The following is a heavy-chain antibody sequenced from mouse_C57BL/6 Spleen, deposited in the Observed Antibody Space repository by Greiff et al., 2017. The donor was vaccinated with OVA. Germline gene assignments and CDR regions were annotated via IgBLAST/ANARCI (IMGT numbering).Heavy chain of an antibody. V-gene: IGHV1-26*01. Sequence: EVQLQQSGPELVKPGASVEISCTASGYKFTDYYMNWVKQSHGKSLEWIGDINPNNGGTSYNQKFKGKATLTIDKSSSTAYLELRSLTSADSAVYYCARNYGSSYGYFDVWGTGTTVTVSS. D-gene: IGHD1-1*01. CDR1: GYKFTDYY. CDR3: ARNYGSSYGYFDV. J-gene: IGHJ1*03. CDR2: INPNNGGT.